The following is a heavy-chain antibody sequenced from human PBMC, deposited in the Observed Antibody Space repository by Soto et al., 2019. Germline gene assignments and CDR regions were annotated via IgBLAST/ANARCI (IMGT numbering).Heavy chain of an antibody. V-gene: IGHV4-31*03. D-gene: IGHD3-10*01. CDR1: GGSISSGGYY. CDR3: ARGKAGRQHGSGSYYIGY. J-gene: IGHJ4*02. CDR2: IYYSGST. Sequence: SETLSLTCTVSGGSISSGGYYWSWIRQHPGKGLEWIGYIYYSGSTYYNPSLKSRVTITVDTSKNQFSLKLSSVTAADTAVYYCARGKAGRQHGSGSYYIGYWGQGTLVTVSS.